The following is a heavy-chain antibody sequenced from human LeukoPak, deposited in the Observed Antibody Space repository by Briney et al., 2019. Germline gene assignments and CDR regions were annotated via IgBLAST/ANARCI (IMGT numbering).Heavy chain of an antibody. D-gene: IGHD3-16*02. CDR2: IIPILGIA. V-gene: IGHV1-69*02. CDR1: GGTFSSYT. J-gene: IGHJ6*03. CDR3: ASSVVEGRYPRYYYYMDV. Sequence: ASVKVSCKASGGTFSSYTISWVRQAPGQGLEWMGRIIPILGIANYAQKFQGRVTITADKSTSTAHMELSSLRSEDTAVYYCASSVVEGRYPRYYYYMDVWGKGTTVTVSS.